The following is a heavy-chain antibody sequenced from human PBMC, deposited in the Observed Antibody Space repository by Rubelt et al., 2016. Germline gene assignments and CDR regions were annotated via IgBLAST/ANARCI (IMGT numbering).Heavy chain of an antibody. CDR2: FFYDGKA. J-gene: IGHJ5*02. CDR1: GDSVSRTSFH. V-gene: IGHV4-39*01. CDR3: ARQGGPSSHIDP. D-gene: IGHD3-16*01. Sequence: QLQLQESGPGLVKPSETLSLICTVSGDSVSRTSFHWGWVRQPPGKGLEWVGSFFYDGKAYYNPSLHSRVTISIDASKTQVPLTLSSVTAADTAVYYCARQGGPSSHIDPWGQGTLVTVSS.